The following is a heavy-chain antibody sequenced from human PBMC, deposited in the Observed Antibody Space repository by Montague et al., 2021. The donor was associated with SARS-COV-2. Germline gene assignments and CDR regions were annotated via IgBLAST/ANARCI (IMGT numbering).Heavy chain of an antibody. CDR1: GDSVSSNIAT. CDR2: TYYRSKWYN. Sequence: CAISGDSVSSNIATWNWIRQSPSRGLQWLGMTYYRSKWYNDYAESVKSRITIDPDTSKHQFSLHLNSVTPEDTAMYYCARIPVGSKYYFDFWGQGTLVTVSS. V-gene: IGHV6-1*01. CDR3: ARIPVGSKYYFDF. J-gene: IGHJ4*02. D-gene: IGHD2-2*01.